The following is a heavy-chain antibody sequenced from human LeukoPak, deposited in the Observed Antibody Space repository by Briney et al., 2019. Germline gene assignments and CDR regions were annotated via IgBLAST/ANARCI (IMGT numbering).Heavy chain of an antibody. CDR1: RYSISSDLY. CDR3: ARGGDFDY. CDR2: IDRSGST. Sequence: AETLSLTCHVSRYSISSDLYWGWIRQSPGEGLEWIGTIDRSGSTYYNPSLKSRVTISVDTSKNQFSLKLSYVTAADTAVYYCARGGDFDYWGQGTLVTVSS. V-gene: IGHV4-38-2*02. J-gene: IGHJ4*02. D-gene: IGHD3-16*01.